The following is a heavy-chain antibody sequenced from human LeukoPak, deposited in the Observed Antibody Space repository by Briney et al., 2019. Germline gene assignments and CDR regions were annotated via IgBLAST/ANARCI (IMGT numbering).Heavy chain of an antibody. J-gene: IGHJ3*02. CDR3: AKDRDDYVWGSYLGAFDI. CDR2: ISGSGVST. Sequence: GGSLRLSCAASGFTFSSYAMTWVRQAPGKGLEWVSTISGSGVSTYYADSVKGRFTISRDNSKNTLYLQMNSLRAEDTAVFYCAKDRDDYVWGSYLGAFDIWGQGTMVTVSS. V-gene: IGHV3-23*01. CDR1: GFTFSSYA. D-gene: IGHD3-16*01.